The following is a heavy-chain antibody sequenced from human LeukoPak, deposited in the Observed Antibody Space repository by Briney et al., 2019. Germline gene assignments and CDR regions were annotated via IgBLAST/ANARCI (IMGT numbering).Heavy chain of an antibody. J-gene: IGHJ4*02. Sequence: GGSLRLSCTPSGFTFSASWMSWVRQAPGKGLEWVANIKEDGNEKCYVNSVKGRFTISRDNAKNSLYLQMNSLRAEDTAVYYCVKDRLRFSYWGQGTLVTVSS. CDR2: IKEDGNEK. V-gene: IGHV3-7*03. CDR1: GFTFSASW. CDR3: VKDRLRFSY. D-gene: IGHD3-16*01.